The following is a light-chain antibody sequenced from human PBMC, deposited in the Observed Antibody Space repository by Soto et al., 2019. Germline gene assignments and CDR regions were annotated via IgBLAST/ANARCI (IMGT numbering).Light chain of an antibody. CDR3: QKYSSVPFT. Sequence: DIPMTQSQSSLSASAGDRVTITCRASQGIKNNLAWYQQKPGKAPTLLIYAASTLQSGVPSRFSGSGSGTDLTLTISRLQPEDVATYYCQKYSSVPFTFGPGTKVEIK. CDR2: AAS. V-gene: IGKV1-27*01. J-gene: IGKJ3*01. CDR1: QGIKNN.